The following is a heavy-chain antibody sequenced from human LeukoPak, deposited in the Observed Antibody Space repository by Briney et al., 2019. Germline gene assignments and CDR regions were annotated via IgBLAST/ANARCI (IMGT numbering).Heavy chain of an antibody. D-gene: IGHD3-22*01. CDR2: IYYSGST. Sequence: SETLSLTCTVSGGSISSSSYYWGWIRQPPGKGLEWIGSIYYSGSTYYNPSLESRVTISVDTSKNQFSLKLSSVTAADTAVYYCARHGVLIYYSDSSGYSFFDCWGQGTLVTVSS. CDR1: GGSISSSSYY. V-gene: IGHV4-39*01. J-gene: IGHJ4*02. CDR3: ARHGVLIYYSDSSGYSFFDC.